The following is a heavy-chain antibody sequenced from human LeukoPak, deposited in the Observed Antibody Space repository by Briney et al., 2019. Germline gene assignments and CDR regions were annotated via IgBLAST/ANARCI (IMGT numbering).Heavy chain of an antibody. CDR1: GFTFSSYA. D-gene: IGHD5-12*01. CDR2: ISGSGGST. J-gene: IGHJ4*02. CDR3: ARDSGYSGYD. Sequence: GGSLRLSCAASGFTFSSYAMSWVRQAPGKGLEWVSAISGSGGSTYYADSVKGRFTISRDNAKNSLYLQMNSLRAEDTAVYYCARDSGYSGYDWGQGTLVTVSS. V-gene: IGHV3-23*01.